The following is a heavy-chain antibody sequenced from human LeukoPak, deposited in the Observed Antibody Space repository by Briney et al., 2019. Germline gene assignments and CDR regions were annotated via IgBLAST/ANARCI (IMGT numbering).Heavy chain of an antibody. V-gene: IGHV1-24*01. CDR1: GYTLTELS. CDR2: FDPEDGET. D-gene: IGHD6-6*01. J-gene: IGHJ4*02. Sequence: ASVKVSCKVSGYTLTELSMQWVRQDPGKRLEWTGGFDPEDGETIYAQKFQGRVTMNEGTSTDTAYMELSSLRSEDTAVYYCATWVAIAARPYYFDYWGQGTLVTVSS. CDR3: ATWVAIAARPYYFDY.